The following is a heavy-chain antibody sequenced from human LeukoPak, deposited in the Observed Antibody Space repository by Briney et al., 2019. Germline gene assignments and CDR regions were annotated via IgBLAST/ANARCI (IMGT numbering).Heavy chain of an antibody. J-gene: IGHJ4*02. D-gene: IGHD3-9*01. V-gene: IGHV3-23*01. CDR1: GFTFSSYS. Sequence: PGGSLRLSCAASGFTFSSYSMNWVRQAPGNGLEWVSTISGSGDSTYYADSVKGRFTISRDNSKNTHYLQMNSLRVEDTAVYYCAKLLTYFDILPGPDYWGQGTLVTVSS. CDR3: AKLLTYFDILPGPDY. CDR2: ISGSGDST.